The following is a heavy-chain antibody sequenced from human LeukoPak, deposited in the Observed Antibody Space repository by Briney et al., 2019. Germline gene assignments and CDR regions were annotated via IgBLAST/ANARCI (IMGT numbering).Heavy chain of an antibody. V-gene: IGHV1-24*01. D-gene: IGHD3-22*01. CDR1: GYTLTELS. J-gene: IGHJ4*02. CDR2: FDPEDGET. CDR3: ATGHYDSGGYYYYYFDY. Sequence: ASVKVSRKVSGYTLTELSMHWVRQAPGKGLEWMGGFDPEDGETIYAQKFQGRVTMTEDTSTDTAYMELSSLRSEDTAVYYCATGHYDSGGYYYYYFDYWGQGTLVTVSS.